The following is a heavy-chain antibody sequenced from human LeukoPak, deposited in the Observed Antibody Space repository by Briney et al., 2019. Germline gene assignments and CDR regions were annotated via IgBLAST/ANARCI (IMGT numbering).Heavy chain of an antibody. CDR3: ARDRFLWGLGNWFDL. D-gene: IGHD3-3*01. J-gene: IGHJ5*02. CDR1: GYTFTNYG. Sequence: ASVKVSCKTSGYTFTNYGISRVRQAPGQGLEWMGWVSTSNPHTNYAPKFRGRVIMTIDTSTTTAYLEMRSLTSDDTAVYYCARDRFLWGLGNWFDLWGQGTLVTVTS. CDR2: VSTSNPHT. V-gene: IGHV1-18*01.